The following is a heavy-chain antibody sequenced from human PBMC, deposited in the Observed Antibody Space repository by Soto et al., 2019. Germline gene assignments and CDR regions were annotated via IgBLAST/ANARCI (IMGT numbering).Heavy chain of an antibody. D-gene: IGHD1-26*01. Sequence: QVQLVQSGAEVKKPGSSVKVSCKASGGTFSSYAISWVRQAPGQGLEWMGGIIPIFGTANYAQKFQGRVTITADESTSTAYRELSSLRSEDTAVYYCARSPRSGSYDGASHYWGQGTLVTVSS. CDR3: ARSPRSGSYDGASHY. V-gene: IGHV1-69*01. J-gene: IGHJ4*02. CDR2: IIPIFGTA. CDR1: GGTFSSYA.